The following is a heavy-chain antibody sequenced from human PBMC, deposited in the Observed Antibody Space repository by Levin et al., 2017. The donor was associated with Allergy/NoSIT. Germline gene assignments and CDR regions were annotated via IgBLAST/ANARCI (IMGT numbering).Heavy chain of an antibody. J-gene: IGHJ4*02. Sequence: PGGSLRLSCAGSGFTFSNAWMSWVRQAPGKGLEWVGRIKTKSEGETTDFAAPVKGRFTISRDDSKNTVFLQMNSLQTEDTAVYYCGPGLGRTDFDYWGQGTLVTVSS. CDR2: IKTKSEGETT. CDR3: GPGLGRTDFDY. V-gene: IGHV3-15*01. D-gene: IGHD7-27*01. CDR1: GFTFSNAW.